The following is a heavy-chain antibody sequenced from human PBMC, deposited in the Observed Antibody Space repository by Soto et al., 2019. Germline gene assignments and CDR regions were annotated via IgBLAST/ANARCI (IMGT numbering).Heavy chain of an antibody. D-gene: IGHD3-22*01. V-gene: IGHV1-58*01. CDR1: GFTFTSSA. J-gene: IGHJ5*02. CDR3: AAPTYYYDSSGYYYFNWFDP. Sequence: SVKVSCKASGFTFTSSAVQWVRQARGQRLEWIGWIVVGSGNTNYAQKFQERVTITRDMSTSTAYMELSSLRSEDTAVYYCAAPTYYYDSSGYYYFNWFDPWGQGTLVTVSS. CDR2: IVVGSGNT.